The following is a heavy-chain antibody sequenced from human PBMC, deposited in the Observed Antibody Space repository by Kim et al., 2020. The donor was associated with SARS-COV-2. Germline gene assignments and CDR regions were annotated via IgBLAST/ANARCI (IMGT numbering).Heavy chain of an antibody. J-gene: IGHJ4*02. Sequence: LKSRVTRSVDKSKNQFSLKMSSVTAADTAVYYCARYLGYCSSTSCYYFDYWGQGTLVTVSS. CDR3: ARYLGYCSSTSCYYFDY. D-gene: IGHD2-2*01. V-gene: IGHV4-4*02.